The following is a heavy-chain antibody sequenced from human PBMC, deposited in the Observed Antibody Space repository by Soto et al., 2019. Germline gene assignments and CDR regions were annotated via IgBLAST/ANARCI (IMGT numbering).Heavy chain of an antibody. CDR3: AKDRGFGYGVRGVPGY. CDR1: GFTFSSYG. J-gene: IGHJ4*02. CDR2: ISYDGSNK. Sequence: GGSLRLSCAASGFTFSSYGMHWVRQAPGKGLEWVAVISYDGSNKYYADSVKGRFTISRDNSKNTLYLQMNSLRAEDTAVYYCAKDRGFGYGVRGVPGYWGQGTLVTVSS. V-gene: IGHV3-30*18. D-gene: IGHD3-10*01.